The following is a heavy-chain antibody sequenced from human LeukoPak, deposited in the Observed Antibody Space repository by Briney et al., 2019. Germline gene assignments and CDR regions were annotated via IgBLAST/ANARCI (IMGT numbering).Heavy chain of an antibody. CDR2: IYYSGST. V-gene: IGHV4-59*01. CDR1: GGSISSYY. D-gene: IGHD2-15*01. J-gene: IGHJ5*02. CDR3: ARVRGGLDA. Sequence: PSETLSLTCTVSGGSISSYYWSWIRQPPGKGLEWMGYIYYSGSTNYNPSLKSRVTISVDTSKNQFSLKLSSVTAADTAVYYCARVRGGLDAWGQGTLVTVSS.